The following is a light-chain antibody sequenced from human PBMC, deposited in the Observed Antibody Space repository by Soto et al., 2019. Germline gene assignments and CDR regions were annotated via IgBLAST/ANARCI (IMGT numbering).Light chain of an antibody. CDR1: QSVSSDY. V-gene: IGKV3-20*01. CDR3: QHYHHTPPSVT. CDR2: GAS. Sequence: EIVLTQSPDTLSLSPGERATLSCRASQSVSSDYLVWYQQKPGLPPRLLIYGASRRATGIPDRCSGSGSGTDVILTSSRLVPEDFTVYYCQHYHHTPPSVTFGGGTKVDLK. J-gene: IGKJ3*01.